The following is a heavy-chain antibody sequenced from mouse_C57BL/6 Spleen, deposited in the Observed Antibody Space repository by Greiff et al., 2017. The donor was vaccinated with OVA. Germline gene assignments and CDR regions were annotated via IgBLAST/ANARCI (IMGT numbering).Heavy chain of an antibody. CDR2: IYPGDGDT. V-gene: IGHV1-80*01. CDR3: ATYGSSYNYFDY. J-gene: IGHJ2*01. D-gene: IGHD1-1*01. CDR1: GYAFSSYW. Sequence: QVQLQQSGAELVKPGASVKISCKASGYAFSSYWMTWVKQRPGKGLEWIGQIYPGDGDTNYNGKFKGKATLTADKSSSTAYMQLSSLTSEDSAVYFCATYGSSYNYFDYWGQGTTLTVSS.